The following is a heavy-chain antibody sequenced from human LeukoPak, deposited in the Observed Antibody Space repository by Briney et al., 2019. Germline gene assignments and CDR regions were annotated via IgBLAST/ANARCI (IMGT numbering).Heavy chain of an antibody. CDR1: GGSISNYY. D-gene: IGHD1-1*01. CDR3: ARHRGNWSFDS. Sequence: SETLSFTCSVSGGSISNYYWSWIRQPPGKGLEWIGYIYSSGSTNYNPSLKSRVTISVDASKIQFSLRLSSVTAADTAVYYCARHRGNWSFDSWGRGTLVTVSS. J-gene: IGHJ4*02. CDR2: IYSSGST. V-gene: IGHV4-4*09.